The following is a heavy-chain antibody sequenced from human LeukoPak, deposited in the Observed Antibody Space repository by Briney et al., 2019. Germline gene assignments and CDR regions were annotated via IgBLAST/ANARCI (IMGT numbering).Heavy chain of an antibody. Sequence: SETLSLTCTVSGGSISSYSWNWIRQPPGRGLEWIGYMYYSGSTNYNPSLKSRVTISVDTSRNQFSLKLSSVTAADTAVYYCAREILGDILTGYYTNWFDPWGQGTLVTVSS. D-gene: IGHD3-9*01. J-gene: IGHJ5*02. CDR2: MYYSGST. CDR1: GGSISSYS. CDR3: AREILGDILTGYYTNWFDP. V-gene: IGHV4-59*01.